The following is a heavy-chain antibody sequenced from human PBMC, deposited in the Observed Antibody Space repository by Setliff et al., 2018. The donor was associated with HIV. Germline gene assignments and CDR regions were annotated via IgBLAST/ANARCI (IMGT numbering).Heavy chain of an antibody. CDR1: GFSLTTSGVG. V-gene: IGHV2-5*02. J-gene: IGHJ4*02. CDR2: IYWDDDK. CDR3: AHRGGYGAGSVYFFDV. D-gene: IGHD3-10*01. Sequence: SGPTLVNPTQTLTLTCTFPGFSLTTSGVGVGWIRQPPGKALEWLALIYWDDDKRYSPSLKSRLTIIKDTSKSQVVLTMTNVDPVDTATYYCAHRGGYGAGSVYFFDVWGQGSLVTVSS.